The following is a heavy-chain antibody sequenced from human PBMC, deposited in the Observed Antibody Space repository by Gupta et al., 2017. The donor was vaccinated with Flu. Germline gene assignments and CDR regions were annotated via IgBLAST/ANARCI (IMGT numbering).Heavy chain of an antibody. CDR1: GGTFDTYS. CDR3: ARAKAASKSLGTYYVPGRDAMDV. D-gene: IGHD3-10*01. CDR2: VIPNIDLV. Sequence: QVQLVQSGAEVKQPGSSVKVSCRASGGTFDTYSVNWLRQAPGRGLEWMGRVIPNIDLVNYAEKFKGRVTITADQFTSTTYMDVRSLTSEDVAVYYCARAKAASKSLGTYYVPGRDAMDVWGPGTTINVSS. V-gene: IGHV1-69*02. J-gene: IGHJ6*02.